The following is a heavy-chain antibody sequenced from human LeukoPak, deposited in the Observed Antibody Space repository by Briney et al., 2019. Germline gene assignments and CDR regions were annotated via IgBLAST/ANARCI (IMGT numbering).Heavy chain of an antibody. CDR2: ISNDGSNK. D-gene: IGHD4-23*01. J-gene: IGHJ3*02. CDR1: GFTFSTYG. CDR3: AREGGTGYGGNRDDAFDI. V-gene: IGHV3-30*03. Sequence: GESLRLSCAASGFTFSTYGMHWVRQAPGKGLEWVAVISNDGSNKSYEDSVKGRFTISRDNSKNTLYLQMNSLRAEDTAVYYCAREGGTGYGGNRDDAFDIWGQGTMVTVSS.